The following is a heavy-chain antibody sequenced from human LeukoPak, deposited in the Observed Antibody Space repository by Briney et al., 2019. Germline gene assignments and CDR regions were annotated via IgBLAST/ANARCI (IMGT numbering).Heavy chain of an antibody. CDR3: ARDLVTMVRGVSQI. CDR1: GYTFTSYG. V-gene: IGHV1-2*02. J-gene: IGHJ4*02. Sequence: ASVKVSCKASGYTFTSYGISWVRQAPGQGLEWMGWINPNSGGTNYAQKFQGRVTMTRDTSISTAYMELSRLRSDDTAVYYCARDLVTMVRGVSQIWGQGTLVTVSS. D-gene: IGHD3-10*01. CDR2: INPNSGGT.